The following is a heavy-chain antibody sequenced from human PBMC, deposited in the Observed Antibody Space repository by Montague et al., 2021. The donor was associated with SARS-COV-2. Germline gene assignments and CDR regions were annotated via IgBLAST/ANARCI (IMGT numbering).Heavy chain of an antibody. J-gene: IGHJ4*02. CDR2: INHRGTS. Sequence: SETLSLTSAVYGGSFSDYYWSWIRQPPGKGLEWIGEINHRGTSKXNTSLKSRVSISLDTSKNQFSLYLSSVTAADTAVYYCARGRQHFNMIVVVMTGGEYYFDYWGQGTLVTVSS. V-gene: IGHV4-34*01. CDR3: ARGRQHFNMIVVVMTGGEYYFDY. D-gene: IGHD3-22*01. CDR1: GGSFSDYY.